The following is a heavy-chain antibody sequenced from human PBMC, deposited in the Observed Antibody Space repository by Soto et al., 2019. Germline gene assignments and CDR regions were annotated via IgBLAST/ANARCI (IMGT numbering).Heavy chain of an antibody. V-gene: IGHV1-69*12. CDR2: IIPIFGTA. CDR1: GGTFSSYA. D-gene: IGHD3-10*01. CDR3: ARGITMVRGVITGWFDP. Sequence: QVQLVQSGAEVKKPGSSVKVSCKASGGTFSSYAISWVRQAPGQGLEWMGGIIPIFGTANYAQKCQGRVTITADESTSTAYMELSSLRSEDTAVYYCARGITMVRGVITGWFDPWGQGTLVTVSS. J-gene: IGHJ5*02.